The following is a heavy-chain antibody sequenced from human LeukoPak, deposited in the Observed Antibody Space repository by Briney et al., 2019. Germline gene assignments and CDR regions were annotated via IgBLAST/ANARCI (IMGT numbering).Heavy chain of an antibody. CDR1: GGSISSSSYY. CDR3: ARDGYYYDSSAYDS. V-gene: IGHV4-39*07. J-gene: IGHJ4*02. Sequence: PSETLSLTCTVSGGSISSSSYYWGWIRQPPGKGLEWIGSIYYSGSTYYNPSLKSRVTISVDTSKNQFSLKLSSVTAADTAVYYCARDGYYYDSSAYDSWGQGTLVTVSS. D-gene: IGHD3-22*01. CDR2: IYYSGST.